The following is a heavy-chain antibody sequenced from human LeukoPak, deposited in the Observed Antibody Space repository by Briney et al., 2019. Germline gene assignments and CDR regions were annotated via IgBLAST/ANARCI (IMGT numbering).Heavy chain of an antibody. J-gene: IGHJ5*02. CDR3: ARGIVPAAILTRARDYYNWFDP. D-gene: IGHD2-2*01. V-gene: IGHV1-69*05. CDR1: GGTFSSYA. CDR2: IIPIFGTA. Sequence: ASVKVSCKASGGTFSSYAISWVRQAPGQGLEWMGGIIPIFGTANYAQKFQGRVTITTDESTSTAYMELSSLRSEDTAVYYCARGIVPAAILTRARDYYNWFDPWGQGTLVTVSS.